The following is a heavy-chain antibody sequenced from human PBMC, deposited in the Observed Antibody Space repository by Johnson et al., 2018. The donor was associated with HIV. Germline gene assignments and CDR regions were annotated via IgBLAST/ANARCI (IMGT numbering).Heavy chain of an antibody. V-gene: IGHV3-33*03. CDR1: GFTFSSYG. CDR2: ICHAGRVV. CDR3: AKDQRGLLVPTVMRDDAFDI. D-gene: IGHD5-12*01. J-gene: IGHJ3*02. Sequence: QVQLVESGGGVVQPGTSLRLSCAVSGFTFSSYGIHCVRQAPGMGPEWVAFICHAGRVVYYADSVKGRFTVSSDNPKNAVYLQMNCLGAGDTAVYYCAKDQRGLLVPTVMRDDAFDIWGQGTIVTVSS.